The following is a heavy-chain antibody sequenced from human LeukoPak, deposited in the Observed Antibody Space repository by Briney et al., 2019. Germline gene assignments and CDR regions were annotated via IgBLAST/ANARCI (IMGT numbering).Heavy chain of an antibody. CDR2: ISYDGSNK. J-gene: IGHJ4*02. CDR3: AKDSGLGIAVAGDFDY. CDR1: GFTFSSYG. V-gene: IGHV3-30*18. Sequence: GGSLRLSCAASGFTFSSYGMHWVRQAPGKGLEWVAVISYDGSNKYYADPVKGRFTISRDNSKNTLYLQMNSLRAEDTAVYYCAKDSGLGIAVAGDFDYWGQGTLVTVSS. D-gene: IGHD6-19*01.